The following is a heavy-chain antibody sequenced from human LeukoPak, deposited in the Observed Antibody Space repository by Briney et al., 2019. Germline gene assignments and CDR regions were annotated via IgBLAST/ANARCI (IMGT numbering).Heavy chain of an antibody. CDR1: GYTFTSYG. V-gene: IGHV1-18*01. J-gene: IGHJ6*02. CDR3: ARDYGSDPYYYYGMDV. D-gene: IGHD3-10*01. Sequence: KPGASVKVSCKASGYTFTSYGISWVRQAPGQGLEWMGWISAYNGNTNYAQKLQGRVTMTTDTSTSTAYMELRSLRSDDTAVYYCARDYGSDPYYYYGMDVWGQGTTVTVSS. CDR2: ISAYNGNT.